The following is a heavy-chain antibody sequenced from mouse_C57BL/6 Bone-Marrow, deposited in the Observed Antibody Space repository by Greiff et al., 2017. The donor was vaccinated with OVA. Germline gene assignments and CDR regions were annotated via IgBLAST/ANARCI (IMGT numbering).Heavy chain of an antibody. D-gene: IGHD1-1*01. V-gene: IGHV5-6*01. CDR2: ISSGGSYT. J-gene: IGHJ1*03. CDR1: GFTFSSYG. Sequence: EVQLVESGGDLVKPGGSLKLSCAASGFTFSSYGMSWVRQTPDKRLEWVATISSGGSYTYYPDSVKGRFTISRDNAKHTLYLQMSSLKSEDTAMYYCARHRLYYYGSTDWYFDVWGTGTTVTVSS. CDR3: ARHRLYYYGSTDWYFDV.